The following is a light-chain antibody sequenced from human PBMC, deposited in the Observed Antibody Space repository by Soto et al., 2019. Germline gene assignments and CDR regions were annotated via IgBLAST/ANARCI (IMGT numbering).Light chain of an antibody. V-gene: IGLV1-40*01. J-gene: IGLJ1*01. CDR2: GNS. Sequence: QSVLTQPPLVSGAPGQRVTISCTGSSSNIGAGYDVHWYQQLPGTAPKLLIYGNSNRPSGVPDRFSGSKSGTSASLAITGLQAEDEADYYCQSYDSSLTSIVFGTGTKVTVL. CDR1: SSNIGAGYD. CDR3: QSYDSSLTSIV.